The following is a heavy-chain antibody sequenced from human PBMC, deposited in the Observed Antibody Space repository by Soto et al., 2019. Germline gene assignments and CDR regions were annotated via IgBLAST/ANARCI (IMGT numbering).Heavy chain of an antibody. D-gene: IGHD4-4*01. V-gene: IGHV3-23*01. Sequence: GWSLRLACAASGFPFISYVMSWVRQAPGKGLEWVSGISGGGSNTFYADSVKGRFTISRDNSKNTLLLQMNSLGAEDTAVYYCAKDSNKYSSSLRGRYFDYWGQGIGVTVSS. CDR1: GFPFISYV. CDR2: ISGGGSNT. J-gene: IGHJ4*02. CDR3: AKDSNKYSSSLRGRYFDY.